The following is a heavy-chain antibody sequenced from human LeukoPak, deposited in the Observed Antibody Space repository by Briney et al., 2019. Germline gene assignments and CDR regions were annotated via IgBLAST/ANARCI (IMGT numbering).Heavy chain of an antibody. Sequence: GGSLRLSCAASGFTFSSYAISWVRQAPGQGLEWMGRIIPIFGTANYAQKFQGRVTITTDESTSTAYMELSSLRSEDTAVYYCAREGSCAAFDIWGQGTMVTVSS. CDR1: GFTFSSYA. CDR3: AREGSCAAFDI. J-gene: IGHJ3*02. D-gene: IGHD2-15*01. V-gene: IGHV1-69*05. CDR2: IIPIFGTA.